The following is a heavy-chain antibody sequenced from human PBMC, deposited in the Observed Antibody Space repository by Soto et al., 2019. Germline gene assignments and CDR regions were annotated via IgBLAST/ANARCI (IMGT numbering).Heavy chain of an antibody. CDR1: GFTFSAYN. J-gene: IGHJ5*02. V-gene: IGHV3-21*06. CDR3: ASHYGDNGWFDP. D-gene: IGHD4-17*01. CDR2: ITSSSSSI. Sequence: GGSLRLSCAASGFTFSAYNMNWVRQPPGKGLEWVSSITSSSSSIYYADSLKGRFTISRDNAKNSLYLQMNSLRAEDTAVYYCASHYGDNGWFDPWGPGTLVTV.